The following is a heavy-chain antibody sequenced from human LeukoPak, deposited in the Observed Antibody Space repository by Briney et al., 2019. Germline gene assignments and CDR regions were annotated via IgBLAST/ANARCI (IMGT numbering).Heavy chain of an antibody. D-gene: IGHD3-22*01. CDR3: ASTTLDYYDSSGPPVDY. Sequence: PSQTLSLTCTVSGGSISSGSYYWSWIRQPAGKGLEWIGRIYTSGSTNYNPSLKSRVTISVDTSKNQFSLKLSSVTAADTAVYYCASTTLDYYDSSGPPVDYWGQGTLVTVSS. V-gene: IGHV4-61*02. CDR1: GGSISSGSYY. CDR2: IYTSGST. J-gene: IGHJ4*02.